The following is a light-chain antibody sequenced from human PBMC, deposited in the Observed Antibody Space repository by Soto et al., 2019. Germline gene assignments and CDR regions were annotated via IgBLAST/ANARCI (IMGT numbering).Light chain of an antibody. J-gene: IGLJ2*01. CDR2: DVS. CDR1: SSDVGGYHF. CDR3: TSYTSTNTQL. V-gene: IGLV2-14*03. Sequence: QSALTQPASVSGSPGQSITISCTGTSSDVGGYHFVSWYQQHPGEAPKLMIYDVSNRPSGVSNRFSGSQSGNTASLTISGLQDEDEADYYCTSYTSTNTQLFGGGTKLTVL.